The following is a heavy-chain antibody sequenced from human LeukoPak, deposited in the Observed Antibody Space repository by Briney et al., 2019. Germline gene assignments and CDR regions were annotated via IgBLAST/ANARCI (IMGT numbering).Heavy chain of an antibody. D-gene: IGHD6-13*01. Sequence: GGSLRLSCAASGFTFSTYWMHWVRQVPGKGLMWVSRINSDGSITTYADSVKGRFTISRDNAKNTLYLQMNRLRVEDTAVYYCAGGIAATGGGWGQGTMVTVSS. CDR2: INSDGSIT. V-gene: IGHV3-74*01. CDR1: GFTFSTYW. CDR3: AGGIAATGGG. J-gene: IGHJ3*01.